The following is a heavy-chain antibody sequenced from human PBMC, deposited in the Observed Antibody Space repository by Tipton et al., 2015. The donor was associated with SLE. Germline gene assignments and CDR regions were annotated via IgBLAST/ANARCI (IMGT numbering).Heavy chain of an antibody. CDR2: INYSGST. V-gene: IGHV4-59*11. CDR1: GGSISSHY. D-gene: IGHD4-11*01. CDR3: AREFLNPVTTVQYYFDL. J-gene: IGHJ2*01. Sequence: TLSLTCTVSGGSISSHYWSWIRRPPGKALEWIAYINYSGSTNYNPSLKSRVTMSVDTSKNHFSLKLISVTAADTAVYYCAREFLNPVTTVQYYFDLWGRGTLVTVSS.